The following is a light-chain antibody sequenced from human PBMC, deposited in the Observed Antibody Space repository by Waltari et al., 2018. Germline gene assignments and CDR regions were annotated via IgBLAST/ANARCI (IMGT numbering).Light chain of an antibody. CDR1: QGVGSY. CDR3: QQYYSYPVT. J-gene: IGKJ1*01. V-gene: IGKV1-8*01. Sequence: AIRLTHSPSSLAASTGDRVTITCRASQGVGSYLAWYQQKSGRAPKLLLYASASLEAEGPSRFGGSGAGTDFTLTISCLQSEDFASYFCQQYYSYPVTFGQGTRV. CDR2: ASA.